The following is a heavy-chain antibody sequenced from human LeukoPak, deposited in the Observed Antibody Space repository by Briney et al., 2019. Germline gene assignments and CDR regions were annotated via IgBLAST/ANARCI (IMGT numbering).Heavy chain of an antibody. V-gene: IGHV3-21*01. D-gene: IGHD1-26*01. Sequence: GGSLRLSCAASGFTFSSYSMNWVRQAPGKGLEWASSISSSSSYIYYADSVKGRFTISRDNAKNSLYLQMNSLRAEDTAVYYCARVSPVYSGSYAVKWFDPWGQGTLVTVSS. J-gene: IGHJ5*02. CDR3: ARVSPVYSGSYAVKWFDP. CDR2: ISSSSSYI. CDR1: GFTFSSYS.